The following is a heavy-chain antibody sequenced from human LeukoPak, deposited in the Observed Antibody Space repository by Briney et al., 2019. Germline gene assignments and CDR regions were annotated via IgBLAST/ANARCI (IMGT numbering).Heavy chain of an antibody. Sequence: GGSLRLSCAASGFTFSSYAMSGVRQAPGKGLEWVSAFSGSGGSTYYADSVKGRFTISRDNSKNTLYPQMNSLRAEDTAVYYCATRREYSSSRGYWGQGTLVTVSS. CDR3: ATRREYSSSRGY. CDR1: GFTFSSYA. D-gene: IGHD6-6*01. V-gene: IGHV3-23*01. J-gene: IGHJ4*02. CDR2: FSGSGGST.